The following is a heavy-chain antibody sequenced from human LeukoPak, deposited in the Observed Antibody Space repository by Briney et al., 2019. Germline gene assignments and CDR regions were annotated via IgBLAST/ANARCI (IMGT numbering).Heavy chain of an antibody. CDR3: ARGREEALAVAGTGVYFDY. D-gene: IGHD6-19*01. CDR1: GGTFSSYA. Sequence: SVKVSCKASGGTFSSYAISWVRQAPGQGLEWMGGIIPIFGTANYAQKFQGRVTITADESTSTAYMELSSLRSEDTAVYYCARGREEALAVAGTGVYFDYWGQGTLVTVSS. V-gene: IGHV1-69*01. CDR2: IIPIFGTA. J-gene: IGHJ4*02.